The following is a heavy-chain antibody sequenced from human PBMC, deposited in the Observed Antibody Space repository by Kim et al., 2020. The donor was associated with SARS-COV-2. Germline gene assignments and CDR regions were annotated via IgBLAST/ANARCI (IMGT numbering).Heavy chain of an antibody. CDR3: AKDAGSYEFDD. V-gene: IGHV3-23*01. CDR2: ISGNGAKT. CDR1: GFTFSSYG. D-gene: IGHD1-26*01. J-gene: IGHJ4*02. Sequence: GGSLRLSCSASGFTFSSYGMSWVRQAPGKGLEWVSAISGNGAKTYYADSVKGRFTISRDNSKSTLYLQVNRLRAEDTALYYCAKDAGSYEFDDWGQGTLVTVYS.